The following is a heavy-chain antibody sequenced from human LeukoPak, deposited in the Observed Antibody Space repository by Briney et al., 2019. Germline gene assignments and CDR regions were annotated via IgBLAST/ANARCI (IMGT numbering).Heavy chain of an antibody. CDR1: GGSINTHY. CDR2: ISYSGST. J-gene: IGHJ5*02. V-gene: IGHV4-59*11. CDR3: AREESMVRGVSWFDP. Sequence: PSGTLSLTCCVSGGSINTHYWSWIRQPPGKGLEWIGYISYSGSTDYNPSLKSRVTISIDTSNNQFSLRLTSVTAADTAVYYCAREESMVRGVSWFDPWGQGTLVTVSP. D-gene: IGHD3-10*01.